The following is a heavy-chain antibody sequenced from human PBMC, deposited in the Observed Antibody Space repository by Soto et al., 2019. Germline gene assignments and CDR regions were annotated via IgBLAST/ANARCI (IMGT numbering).Heavy chain of an antibody. V-gene: IGHV3-30-3*01. J-gene: IGHJ6*02. CDR1: GFTFSSYA. D-gene: IGHD5-12*01. Sequence: QVQLVESGGGVVQPGRSLRLSCAASGFTFSSYAMHWVRQAPGKGLEWVAVISYDGSNKYYADSVKGRFTISRDNSKNTLYLQMNSLRAEDTAVYYCAREGVAPYYYYGMDVWGQGTPVTVSS. CDR3: AREGVAPYYYYGMDV. CDR2: ISYDGSNK.